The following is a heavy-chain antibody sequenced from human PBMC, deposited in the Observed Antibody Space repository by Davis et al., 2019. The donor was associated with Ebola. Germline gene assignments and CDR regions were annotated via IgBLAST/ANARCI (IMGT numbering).Heavy chain of an antibody. CDR2: IYHSGST. Sequence: MPSETLSLTCAVSGGSISSSNWWSWVRQPPGKRLEWIGEIYHSGSTNYNPSLKSRVTISVDKSKNQFSLKLSSVTAADTAVYYCARLLAYCGGDCSIYYYYYGMDVWGQGTTVTVSS. J-gene: IGHJ6*02. CDR3: ARLLAYCGGDCSIYYYYYGMDV. V-gene: IGHV4-4*02. D-gene: IGHD2-21*02. CDR1: GGSISSSNW.